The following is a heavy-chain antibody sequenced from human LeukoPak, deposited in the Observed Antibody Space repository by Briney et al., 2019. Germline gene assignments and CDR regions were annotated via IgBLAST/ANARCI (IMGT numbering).Heavy chain of an antibody. J-gene: IGHJ5*02. CDR1: GLSITRPYY. D-gene: IGHD3-22*01. V-gene: IGHV4-38-2*02. Sequence: SETLSLTCSVSGLSITRPYYWGWIRQPPGKGLEWIGSIYYSGSTYYNPSLKSRVTISVDTSKNQFSLKLSSVTAADTAVYYCARDGDADYYDTPFDPWGQGTLVTVSS. CDR2: IYYSGST. CDR3: ARDGDADYYDTPFDP.